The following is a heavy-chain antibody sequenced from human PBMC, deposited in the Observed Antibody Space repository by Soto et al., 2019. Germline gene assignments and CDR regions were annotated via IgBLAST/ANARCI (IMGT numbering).Heavy chain of an antibody. J-gene: IGHJ4*02. CDR3: AKDRLAGNFDY. V-gene: IGHV3-23*01. CDR1: GFTFNNYA. CDR2: ISATGGST. Sequence: PGGSLRLSCAASGFTFNNYAMNWVRQAPGKGLEWVATISATGGSTYYADSVKGRFTISRDSSKNTLYLQMNGLRVEDTAVYYCAKDRLAGNFDYWGQGTQVTVSS.